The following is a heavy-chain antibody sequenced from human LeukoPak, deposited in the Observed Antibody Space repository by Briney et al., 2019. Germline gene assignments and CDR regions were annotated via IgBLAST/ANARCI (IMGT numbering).Heavy chain of an antibody. V-gene: IGHV4-38-2*02. CDR3: AREAQGSQGGNWFDP. CDR1: GYSISSGDY. J-gene: IGHJ5*02. Sequence: SETLSLTCTVSGYSISSGDYWGWIRQPPGKGLEWIGNIYHSGNTYYNPSLKSRVTISVDTSKNQFSLKLSSVTAADTAVYYCAREAQGSQGGNWFDPWGQGTLVTVSS. D-gene: IGHD1-26*01. CDR2: IYHSGNT.